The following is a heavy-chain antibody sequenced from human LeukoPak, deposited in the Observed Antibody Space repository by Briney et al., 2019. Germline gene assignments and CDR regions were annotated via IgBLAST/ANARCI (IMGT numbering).Heavy chain of an antibody. CDR2: ISSNSDTI. CDR3: LTSSFDH. Sequence: GGSLRLSCAASGFTLGDYVIHWVRQAPGKGPEWVSSISSNSDTIAYAEPVKGRFTVSRDNTINSLYLQMDSLRVEDTALYYCLTSSFDHWGQGTLVTVSS. CDR1: GFTLGDYV. V-gene: IGHV3-9*01. J-gene: IGHJ4*02.